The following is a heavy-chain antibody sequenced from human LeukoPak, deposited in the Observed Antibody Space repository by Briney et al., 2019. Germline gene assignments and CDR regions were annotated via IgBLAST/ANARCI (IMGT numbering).Heavy chain of an antibody. D-gene: IGHD3-22*01. CDR1: GGSISSYY. V-gene: IGHV4-4*07. Sequence: SETLSLTCTVSGGSISSYYWSWIRQPAGKRLEWIGRIYSSGGTSYNPSLKSRVTMSVDASKNQVSLKLSSATAADTAMYYCARVYQSSGISSGYFDYWGQGALVTVSS. J-gene: IGHJ4*02. CDR3: ARVYQSSGISSGYFDY. CDR2: IYSSGGT.